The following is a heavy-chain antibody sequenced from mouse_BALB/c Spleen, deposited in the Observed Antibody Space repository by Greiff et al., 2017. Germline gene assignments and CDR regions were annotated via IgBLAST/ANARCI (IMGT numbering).Heavy chain of an antibody. CDR1: GFNIKDTY. D-gene: IGHD1-1*01. J-gene: IGHJ3*01. CDR2: IDPANGNT. V-gene: IGHV14-3*02. CDR3: ARDGSSFRFAY. Sequence: VQLKQSGAELVKPGASVKLSCTASGFNIKDTYMHWVKQRPEQGLEWIGRIDPANGNTKYDPKFQGKATIPADTSSNTAYLQLSSLTSEDTAVYYCARDGSSFRFAYWGQGTLVTVSA.